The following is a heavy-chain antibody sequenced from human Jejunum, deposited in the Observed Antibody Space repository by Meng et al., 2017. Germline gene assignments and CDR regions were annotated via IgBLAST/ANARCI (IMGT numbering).Heavy chain of an antibody. CDR2: MKQDGSEI. Sequence: GGSLRVSCAASSFTFRDSWMNWVRQAPGKGLEWVANMKQDGSEIYYVDSVKGRFTISRDNAENSLHLQIDSLRGEDTAIYYCVLGSGWSFKYWGQGTLVTVSS. V-gene: IGHV3-7*01. CDR3: VLGSGWSFKY. J-gene: IGHJ4*02. D-gene: IGHD6-19*01. CDR1: SFTFRDSW.